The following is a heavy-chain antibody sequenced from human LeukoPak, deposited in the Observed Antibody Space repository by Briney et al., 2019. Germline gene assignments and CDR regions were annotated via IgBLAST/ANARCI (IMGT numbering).Heavy chain of an antibody. V-gene: IGHV3-7*01. J-gene: IGHJ6*02. Sequence: PGGSLRLSCAASGFTFSSYWMSWVRQAPGKGREWVANIKQDGSEKYYVDSVKGRFTISRDNAKNSLYLQMNSLRAEDTAVYYCAREHGDYYYGMDVWGQGTTVTVSS. D-gene: IGHD3-10*01. CDR3: AREHGDYYYGMDV. CDR2: IKQDGSEK. CDR1: GFTFSSYW.